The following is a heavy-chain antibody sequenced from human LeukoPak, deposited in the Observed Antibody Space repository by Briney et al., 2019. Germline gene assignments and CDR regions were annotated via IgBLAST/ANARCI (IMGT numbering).Heavy chain of an antibody. CDR2: IVDTSSHR. CDR1: GITFSRYT. J-gene: IGHJ3*02. Sequence: PGGSLRLSCEASGITFSRYTMNWVRQAPGMGLEWVSSIVDTSSHRFYAESVKGRFTISRDNRKNSLYLQMNSLRADDTAVYYCARGGRDYDDSRNAFDIWGQGTMVTVSS. D-gene: IGHD3-22*01. V-gene: IGHV3-21*01. CDR3: ARGGRDYDDSRNAFDI.